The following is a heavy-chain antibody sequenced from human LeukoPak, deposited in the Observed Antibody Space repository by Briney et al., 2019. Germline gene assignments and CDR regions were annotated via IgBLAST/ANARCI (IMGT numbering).Heavy chain of an antibody. Sequence: GGSLRLSCVASGVTFSTYTFNWVRQAPGKELGWLSYISSGGLTIFYADSVKGRFTISRDNTKNSIYLDMTNLKAEDTAVYYCARDFDYGDYIDFWGQGTLVAVSS. V-gene: IGHV3-48*04. CDR3: ARDFDYGDYIDF. D-gene: IGHD4/OR15-4a*01. J-gene: IGHJ4*02. CDR1: GVTFSTYT. CDR2: ISSGGLTI.